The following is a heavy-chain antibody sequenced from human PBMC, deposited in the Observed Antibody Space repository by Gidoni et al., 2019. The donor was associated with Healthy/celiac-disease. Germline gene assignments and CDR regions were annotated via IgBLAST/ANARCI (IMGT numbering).Heavy chain of an antibody. V-gene: IGHV3-23*01. CDR2: ISGSGGST. D-gene: IGHD3-10*01. CDR3: AKLHTYPSGGVRGVIRGPFDY. CDR1: GFTFSSYA. J-gene: IGHJ4*02. Sequence: EVQLLESGGGLVQPGGSVRLSCAASGFTFSSYAMSWVRQAPGKGLECVSAISGSGGSTYYADSVKGRFTISRDNSKNTLYLQMNSLRAEDTAVYYCAKLHTYPSGGVRGVIRGPFDYWGQGTLVTVSS.